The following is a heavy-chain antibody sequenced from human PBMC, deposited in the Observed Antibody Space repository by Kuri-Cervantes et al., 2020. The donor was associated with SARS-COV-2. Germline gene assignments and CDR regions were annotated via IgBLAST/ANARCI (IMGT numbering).Heavy chain of an antibody. V-gene: IGHV3-21*01. Sequence: GESLKISCAASGFTFSSYSMNWVRQAPGKGLEWVSSISSSSSYIYYADSVKGRFTISRDNAKNSLYLQMNSPRAEDTAVYYCARMYNWNYGYLDDYWGQGTLVTVSS. CDR2: ISSSSSYI. J-gene: IGHJ4*02. CDR1: GFTFSSYS. CDR3: ARMYNWNYGYLDDY. D-gene: IGHD1-7*01.